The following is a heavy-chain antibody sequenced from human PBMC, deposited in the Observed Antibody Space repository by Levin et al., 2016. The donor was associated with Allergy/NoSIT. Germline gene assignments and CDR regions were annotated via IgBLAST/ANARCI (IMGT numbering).Heavy chain of an antibody. CDR2: IFWDDDK. Sequence: WIRQPPGKALEWLALIFWDDDKRYSPSLKNRLTITKDTSKNQVVLTMTNMDPVDTATYYCAHMYYYGSGSHQWFDPWGQGTLVTVSS. D-gene: IGHD3-10*01. CDR3: AHMYYYGSGSHQWFDP. J-gene: IGHJ5*02. V-gene: IGHV2-5*02.